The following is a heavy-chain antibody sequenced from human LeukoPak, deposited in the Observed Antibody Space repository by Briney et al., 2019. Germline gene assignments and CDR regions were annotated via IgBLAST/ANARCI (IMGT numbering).Heavy chain of an antibody. D-gene: IGHD2-2*01. J-gene: IGHJ4*02. Sequence: GGSLRLSCAASGFTFSTYSMNWVRQAPGKGLEWVSYIGRSSSPIYYADSVKGRFTISRDNAKNSLYLQMNGLRAEDTAVYYCARGPSSQFRTDYWGQGTLVTVSS. V-gene: IGHV3-48*01. CDR1: GFTFSTYS. CDR3: ARGPSSQFRTDY. CDR2: IGRSSSPI.